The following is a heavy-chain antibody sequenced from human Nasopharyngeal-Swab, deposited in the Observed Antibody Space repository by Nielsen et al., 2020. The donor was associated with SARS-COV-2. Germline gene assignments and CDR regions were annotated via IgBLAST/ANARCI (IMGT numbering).Heavy chain of an antibody. V-gene: IGHV3-30-3*02. CDR1: GFTFSTYA. J-gene: IGHJ6*02. D-gene: IGHD6-13*01. CDR3: ANEPADYYYGMDV. CDR2: ISYDGSNK. Sequence: GGSLRLSCAASGFTFSTYAMHWVRQAPGKGLEWVAFISYDGSNKYYADSVKGRFTISRDNSKNTLYLQMNSLRAEDTAVYYCANEPADYYYGMDVWGQGTTVTVSS.